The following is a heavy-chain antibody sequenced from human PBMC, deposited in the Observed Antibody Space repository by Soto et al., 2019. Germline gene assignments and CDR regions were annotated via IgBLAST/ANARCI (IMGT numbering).Heavy chain of an antibody. CDR2: INHSGST. CDR1: GGSFSGYY. J-gene: IGHJ4*02. Sequence: PSETLSLTCAVYGGSFSGYYWSWIRQPPGKGLEWIGEINHSGSTNYNPSLKSRVTISVDTSKNQFSLKLSSVTAADTAVYYCARGRGSGRHHRYYFDYRGQGTLVTVSS. D-gene: IGHD6-19*01. CDR3: ARGRGSGRHHRYYFDY. V-gene: IGHV4-34*01.